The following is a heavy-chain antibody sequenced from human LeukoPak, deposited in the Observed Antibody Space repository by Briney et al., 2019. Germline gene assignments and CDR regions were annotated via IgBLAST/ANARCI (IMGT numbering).Heavy chain of an antibody. CDR2: LSSSGDTI. J-gene: IGHJ4*02. V-gene: IGHV3-48*02. Sequence: GSLRLSCAASGFTFSSYSLSWVRQAPGKGLEWVSYLSSSGDTIYYAGSVEGRFTISRDNAKNSLYLQMNSLRDEDTAVYYCARDDYDSSGYYYAGYFDYWGQGTLVTVSS. D-gene: IGHD3-22*01. CDR1: GFTFSSYS. CDR3: ARDDYDSSGYYYAGYFDY.